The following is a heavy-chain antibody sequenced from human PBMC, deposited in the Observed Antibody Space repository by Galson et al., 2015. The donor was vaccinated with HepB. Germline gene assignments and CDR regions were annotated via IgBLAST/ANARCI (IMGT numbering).Heavy chain of an antibody. V-gene: IGHV4-61*02. Sequence: TLSLTCTVSGGSISSDNYYWSWIRQPAGKGLEWIGRIYTSGSTNYNPSLMSRVTISGDTSKNQFSLKLNSVTAADTAVYYCARHESESKTYAADNWGQGTLVTVSS. CDR1: GGSISSDNYY. J-gene: IGHJ4*02. CDR3: ARHESESKTYAADN. D-gene: IGHD2-2*01. CDR2: IYTSGST.